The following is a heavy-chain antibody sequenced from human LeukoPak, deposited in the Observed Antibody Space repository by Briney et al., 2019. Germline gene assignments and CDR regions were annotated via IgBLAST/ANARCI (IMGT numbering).Heavy chain of an antibody. J-gene: IGHJ4*02. V-gene: IGHV4-39*07. CDR2: IYHCGST. Sequence: PSETLSLTCTVSGDSISSSNYYWGWIRQPPGKGLEWIGEIYHCGSTNYNPSLKSRVTISVDKSKNQFSLKLSSVTAADTAVYYCARRDLTMVRGVIPPSPFDYWGQGTLVTVSS. CDR1: GDSISSSNYY. D-gene: IGHD3-10*01. CDR3: ARRDLTMVRGVIPPSPFDY.